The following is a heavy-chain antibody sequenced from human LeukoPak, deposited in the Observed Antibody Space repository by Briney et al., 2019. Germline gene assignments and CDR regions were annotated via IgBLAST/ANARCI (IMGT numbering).Heavy chain of an antibody. CDR1: GFTFDDYA. CDR2: ISWNSGSI. V-gene: IGHV3-9*01. CDR3: ARGDSLGATMTDLDY. J-gene: IGHJ4*02. D-gene: IGHD1-26*01. Sequence: GRSLRLSCAASGFTFDDYAMYWVRQTPGRGLEWVSGISWNSGSIGYADSVKGRFTISRDNAKNSLYLQMNSLRPEDTALYYCARGDSLGATMTDLDYWGQGTLVTVSS.